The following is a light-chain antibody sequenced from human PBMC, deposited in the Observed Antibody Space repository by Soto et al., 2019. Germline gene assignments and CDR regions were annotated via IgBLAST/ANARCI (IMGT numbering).Light chain of an antibody. CDR3: QQYGSYSPIT. CDR2: GAS. Sequence: EIPMTQSPFTLSVAPAQMATLARRASPTVTTELAWYQHKPGQSPRLVIHGASTTASDLPARFSGSRSGTEFTLNIRSLQSEDIAVYYRQQYGSYSPITFGRGTRLEIK. J-gene: IGKJ5*01. V-gene: IGKV3-15*01. CDR1: PTVTTE.